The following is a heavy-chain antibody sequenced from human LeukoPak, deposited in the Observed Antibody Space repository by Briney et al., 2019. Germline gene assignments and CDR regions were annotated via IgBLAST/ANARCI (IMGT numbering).Heavy chain of an antibody. CDR2: IKSKTDGGTT. CDR3: TTVYDYGDSPHY. J-gene: IGHJ4*02. Sequence: GGSLRLSCAASGFTFSSYWMSWVRQAPGKGLEWVGRIKSKTDGGTTDYAAPVKGRFTISRDDSKNTLYLQMNSLKTEDTAVYYCTTVYDYGDSPHYWGQGTLVTVSS. D-gene: IGHD4-17*01. V-gene: IGHV3-15*01. CDR1: GFTFSSYW.